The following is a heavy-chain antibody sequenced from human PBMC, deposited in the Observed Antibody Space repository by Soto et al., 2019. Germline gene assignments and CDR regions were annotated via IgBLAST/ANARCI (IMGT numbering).Heavy chain of an antibody. CDR2: IFSNDEK. D-gene: IGHD3-16*02. CDR3: ARIDYDYIWGSYRYFDY. J-gene: IGHJ4*02. V-gene: IGHV2-26*01. CDR1: GFSLSNARMG. Sequence: QVTLKESGPVLVKPTETLTLTCTVSGFSLSNARMGVSWIRQPPGKALEWLAHIFSNDEKSYSTSLKSRLTISKGTSKGQVVLTMPNMDPVDTATYYCARIDYDYIWGSYRYFDYWGQGTLVTVSS.